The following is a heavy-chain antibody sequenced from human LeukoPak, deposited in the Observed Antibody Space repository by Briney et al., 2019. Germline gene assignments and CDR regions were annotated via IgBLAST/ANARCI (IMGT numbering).Heavy chain of an antibody. J-gene: IGHJ4*02. D-gene: IGHD3-22*01. Sequence: GASVKASCKASGFTFTSSAMQWVRQARGQRLERKGWIVVGSGNTNCAQKFQERVTITRDMSTSTAYMELSSLRSEDTAVYYCAAQDYYDSSGFGYWGQGTLVTVSS. V-gene: IGHV1-58*02. CDR3: AAQDYYDSSGFGY. CDR2: IVVGSGNT. CDR1: GFTFTSSA.